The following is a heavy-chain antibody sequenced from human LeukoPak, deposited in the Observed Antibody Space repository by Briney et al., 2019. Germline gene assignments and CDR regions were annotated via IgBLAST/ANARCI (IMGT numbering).Heavy chain of an antibody. CDR2: IYSGGST. V-gene: IGHV3-53*01. J-gene: IGHJ6*03. CDR3: ARDLWFGEANYMDV. CDR1: GFTVSSNY. D-gene: IGHD3-10*01. Sequence: GGSLRLSCAASGFTVSSNYMSWVRQAPGKGLEWVSVIYSGGSTYYADSVKGRFTISRDNSKNTVYLQMNTLRAEDTAVYYCARDLWFGEANYMDVWGKGTTVTISS.